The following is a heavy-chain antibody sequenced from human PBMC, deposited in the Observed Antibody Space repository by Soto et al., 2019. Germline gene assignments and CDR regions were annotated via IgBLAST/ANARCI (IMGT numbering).Heavy chain of an antibody. D-gene: IGHD6-13*01. V-gene: IGHV5-51*01. J-gene: IGHJ4*02. CDR2: IYPGDHET. CDR3: ARSPRSSPYFEL. Sequence: PRESLKLSCQRSGYTFSNFWIGWVRQLPGQGLEWMGIIYPGDHETRYSPSFLGKVTISAEKSINTAYLQWSSLEASDSAFYFGARSPRSSPYFELWGQGALVTVSS. CDR1: GYTFSNFW.